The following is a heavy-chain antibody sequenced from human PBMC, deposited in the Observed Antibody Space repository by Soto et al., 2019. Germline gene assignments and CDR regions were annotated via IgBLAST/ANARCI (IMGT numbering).Heavy chain of an antibody. CDR2: INPSGGST. Sequence: ASVKVSCKASGYTFTSYYMHWVRQAPGQGLEWMGIINPSGGSTSYAQKFQGRVTMTRDTSTSTVYMELSSLRSEDTAVYYCAGPGIAVAGRSLDPRGYYYYYNGMDVWGQGTTVTVSS. D-gene: IGHD6-19*01. V-gene: IGHV1-46*01. J-gene: IGHJ6*02. CDR1: GYTFTSYY. CDR3: AGPGIAVAGRSLDPRGYYYYYNGMDV.